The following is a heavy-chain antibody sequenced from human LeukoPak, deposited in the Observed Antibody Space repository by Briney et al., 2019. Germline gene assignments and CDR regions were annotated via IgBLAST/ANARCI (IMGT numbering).Heavy chain of an antibody. Sequence: SETLSLTCTVSGGSISSYYWSWIRQPPGKGLEWIGYIYYSGSTNYNPSLKSRVTISVDTSKNQFSLKLSSVTAADTAVYYCARASGSKALILVNFDIWGQGTMVTVSS. CDR3: ARASGSKALILVNFDI. CDR2: IYYSGST. D-gene: IGHD3/OR15-3a*01. J-gene: IGHJ3*02. V-gene: IGHV4-59*01. CDR1: GGSISSYY.